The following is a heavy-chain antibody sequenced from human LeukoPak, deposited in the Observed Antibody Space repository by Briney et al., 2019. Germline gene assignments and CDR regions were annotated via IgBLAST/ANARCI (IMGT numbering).Heavy chain of an antibody. CDR3: ARYREVGATVDY. V-gene: IGHV4-34*01. Sequence: GSLRLSCAASGFTFSSYWMSWVRQPPGKGLEWIGEINHSGSTNYNPSLKSRVTISVDTSKNQFSLKLSSVTAADTAVYYCARYREVGATVDYWGQGTLVTVSS. J-gene: IGHJ4*02. CDR2: INHSGST. CDR1: GFTFSSYW. D-gene: IGHD1-26*01.